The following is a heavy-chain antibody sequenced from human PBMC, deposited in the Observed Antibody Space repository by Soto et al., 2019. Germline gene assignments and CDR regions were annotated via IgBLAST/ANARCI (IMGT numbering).Heavy chain of an antibody. J-gene: IGHJ6*03. D-gene: IGHD2-15*01. V-gene: IGHV4-34*01. CDR1: GASFSGFS. CDR2: INHSGST. CDR3: ARGNIVVVVAANHRTYYYYMDV. Sequence: SESLSLTCPVYGASFSGFSWSWISQPPRKGLEWIGEINHSGSTNYNPSLKSRVTISVDTSKNQFSLKLSSVTAADTAVYYCARGNIVVVVAANHRTYYYYMDVWGKGTTVSVS.